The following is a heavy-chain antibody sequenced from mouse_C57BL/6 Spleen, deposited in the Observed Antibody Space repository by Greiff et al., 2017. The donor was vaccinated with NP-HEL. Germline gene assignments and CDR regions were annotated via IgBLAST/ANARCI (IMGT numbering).Heavy chain of an antibody. J-gene: IGHJ4*01. CDR3: ARINWDAYYAMDY. V-gene: IGHV1-42*01. Sequence: VQLQQSGPELVKPGASVKISCKASGYSFTGYYMNWVKQSPEKSLEWIGEINPSTGGTTYNQKFKAKATLTVDKSSSTAYMQLKSLTSEDSAVYYCARINWDAYYAMDYWGQGTSVTVSS. CDR2: INPSTGGT. D-gene: IGHD4-1*01. CDR1: GYSFTGYY.